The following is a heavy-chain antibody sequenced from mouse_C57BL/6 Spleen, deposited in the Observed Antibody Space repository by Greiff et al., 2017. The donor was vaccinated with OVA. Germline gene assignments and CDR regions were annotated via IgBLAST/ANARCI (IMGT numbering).Heavy chain of an antibody. Sequence: EVQLQQSGPELVKPGASVKISCKASGYTFTDYYMNWVKQSHGKSLEWIGDINPNNGGTSYNQKFKGKATLTVDKSSSTAYMELRSLTSEDSAVYYCARGGNDYAYAMDYWGQGTSVTVSS. CDR2: INPNNGGT. D-gene: IGHD2-4*01. CDR3: ARGGNDYAYAMDY. CDR1: GYTFTDYY. V-gene: IGHV1-26*01. J-gene: IGHJ4*01.